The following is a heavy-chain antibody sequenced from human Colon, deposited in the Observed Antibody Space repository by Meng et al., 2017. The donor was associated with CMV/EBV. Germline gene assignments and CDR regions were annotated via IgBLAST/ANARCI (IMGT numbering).Heavy chain of an antibody. CDR2: IYSGGST. D-gene: IGHD6-13*01. CDR1: GFTVSSNY. CDR3: ARDSSSWYADY. J-gene: IGHJ4*02. Sequence: EVARLESGGGLAQPGGSLRLSCAASGFTVSSNYMSWVRQAPGKGLEWVSVIYSGGSTYYADSVRGRFTISRDNSKNTLYLQMNSLRAEDTAVYYCARDSSSWYADYWGQGTLVTVSS. V-gene: IGHV3-66*01.